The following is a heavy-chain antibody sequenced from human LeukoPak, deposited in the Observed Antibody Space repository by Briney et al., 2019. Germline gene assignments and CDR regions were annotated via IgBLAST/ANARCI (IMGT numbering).Heavy chain of an antibody. CDR2: ISGSGGST. CDR1: GFTFSSYS. CDR3: AKPLDLFGVVTIGFDY. V-gene: IGHV3-23*01. Sequence: PGGSLRLSCAASGFTFSSYSMNWVRQAPGKGLEWVSAISGSGGSTYYADSVKGRFTISRDNSKNTLYLQMNSLRAEDTAVYYCAKPLDLFGVVTIGFDYWGQGTLVTVSS. D-gene: IGHD3-3*01. J-gene: IGHJ4*02.